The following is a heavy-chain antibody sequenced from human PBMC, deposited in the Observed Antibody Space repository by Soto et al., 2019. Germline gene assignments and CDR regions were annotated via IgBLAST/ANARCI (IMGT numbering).Heavy chain of an antibody. Sequence: QITLKESGPTLVKPTQTLTLTCTFSGFSLTTRGVGVGWIRQPPGKALECLALIYWDDDKRYSPSLQSRLSTXKXTXXNHVVLTMPNVDPVDTATYYCAHIPNYYQYDWFDPWGQGTLVSVSS. CDR1: GFSLTTRGVG. CDR2: IYWDDDK. V-gene: IGHV2-5*02. J-gene: IGHJ5*02. CDR3: AHIPNYYQYDWFDP. D-gene: IGHD3-16*01.